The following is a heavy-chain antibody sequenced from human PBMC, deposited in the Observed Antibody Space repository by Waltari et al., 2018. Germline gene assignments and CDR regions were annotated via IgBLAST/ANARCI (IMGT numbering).Heavy chain of an antibody. V-gene: IGHV3-21*01. CDR2: ISSSSSYI. CDR1: GFTFSSYS. Sequence: EVQLVESGGGLVKPGGSLRLSCAASGFTFSSYSMNWVRQAPGKGLEWVSSISSSSSYIYYADSVKGRVTISRDNAKNSLYLQMNSLRAEDTAVYYCARDDQQLVKNAFDIWGQGTMVTVSS. J-gene: IGHJ3*02. CDR3: ARDDQQLVKNAFDI. D-gene: IGHD6-13*01.